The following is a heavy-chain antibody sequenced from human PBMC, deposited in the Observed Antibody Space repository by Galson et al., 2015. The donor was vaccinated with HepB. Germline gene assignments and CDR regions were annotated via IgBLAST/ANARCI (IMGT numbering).Heavy chain of an antibody. D-gene: IGHD1-26*01. J-gene: IGHJ3*02. Sequence: SLRLSCAASGFTFSDYYMSWVRQAPGKGLEWVSYISSSSSYTNYADSVKGRFTISRDNAKNSLYLQMNSLRAEDTAVYYCAKVQGVGATPINAFDIWGQGTMVTVSS. V-gene: IGHV3-11*06. CDR1: GFTFSDYY. CDR2: ISSSSSYT. CDR3: AKVQGVGATPINAFDI.